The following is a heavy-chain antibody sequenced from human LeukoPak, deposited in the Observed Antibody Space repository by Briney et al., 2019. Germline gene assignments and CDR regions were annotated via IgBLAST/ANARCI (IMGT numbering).Heavy chain of an antibody. CDR1: GGSFSGYY. V-gene: IGHV4-34*01. CDR3: ARGVLLWFGELSTSRSQSPYYFDY. J-gene: IGHJ4*02. CDR2: INHSGST. Sequence: PSETLSLTCAVYGGSFSGYYWSWIRQPPGKGLEWIGEINHSGSTNYNPSLKSRVTISVDTSKNQFSLKLSSVTAADTAVYYCARGVLLWFGELSTSRSQSPYYFDYWGQGTLVTVSS. D-gene: IGHD3-10*01.